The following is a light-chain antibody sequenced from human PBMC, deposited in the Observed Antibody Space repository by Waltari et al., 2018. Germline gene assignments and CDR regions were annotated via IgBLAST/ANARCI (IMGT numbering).Light chain of an antibody. CDR2: EVS. CDR3: SSYAGSNDLV. Sequence: QSALTQPPSASGSPGQSVTISCTGTSSDVGGYEYVSWYQQHPGKAPKLMIYEVSKGPSGVPDRFSGSKSGNLASLTVSGLQPGDEADYYCSSYAGSNDLVFGGGTKLTVL. V-gene: IGLV2-8*01. CDR1: SSDVGGYEY. J-gene: IGLJ3*02.